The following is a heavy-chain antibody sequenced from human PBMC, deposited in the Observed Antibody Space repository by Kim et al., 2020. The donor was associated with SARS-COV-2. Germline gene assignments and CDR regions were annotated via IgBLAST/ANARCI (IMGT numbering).Heavy chain of an antibody. V-gene: IGHV3-30*04. CDR3: ARGMSLEEGATYFDY. D-gene: IGHD1-26*01. J-gene: IGHJ4*02. CDR2: ISYDGSNK. Sequence: GGSLRLSCAASGFTFSSYAMHWVRQAPGKGLEWVAVISYDGSNKYYADSVKGRFTISRDNSKNTLYLQMNSLRAEDTAVYYCARGMSLEEGATYFDYWGQGTLVTVSS. CDR1: GFTFSSYA.